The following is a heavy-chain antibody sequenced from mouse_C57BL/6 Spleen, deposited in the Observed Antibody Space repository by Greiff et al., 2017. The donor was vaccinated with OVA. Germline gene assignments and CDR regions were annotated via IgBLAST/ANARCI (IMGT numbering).Heavy chain of an antibody. J-gene: IGHJ2*01. Sequence: ESGPGILQSSQTLSLTCSFSGFSLSTSGMGVSWIRQPSGKGLEWLAHIYWDDDKRYTPSLKSRLTISKDTSRNQVFLKITSVDTADTATYYCARRAWTNWEGGYFDYWGQGTTLTVSS. CDR3: ARRAWTNWEGGYFDY. CDR2: IYWDDDK. V-gene: IGHV8-12*01. D-gene: IGHD4-1*01. CDR1: GFSLSTSGMG.